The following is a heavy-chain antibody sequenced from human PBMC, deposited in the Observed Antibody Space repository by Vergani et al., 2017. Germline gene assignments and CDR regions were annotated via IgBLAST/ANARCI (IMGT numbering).Heavy chain of an antibody. J-gene: IGHJ4*02. CDR1: GFTFSRYA. Sequence: EVQLLESGGGLVQPGGSLRLSCAASGFTFSRYAMTWVRQAPGKGLEWVSGISGSGGSTYYADSVKGRFTISRDNSKNTGYLQMNSLRAEDTATYYCAKEITVAGTSFYWGQGTRVTVSS. CDR2: ISGSGGST. V-gene: IGHV3-23*01. D-gene: IGHD6-19*01. CDR3: AKEITVAGTSFY.